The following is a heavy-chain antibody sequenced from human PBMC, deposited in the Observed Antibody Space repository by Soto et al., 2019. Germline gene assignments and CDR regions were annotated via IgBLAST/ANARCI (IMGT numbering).Heavy chain of an antibody. CDR2: ISGSGGST. D-gene: IGHD2-8*01. Sequence: ARRRVRQTKRKGLEWVSAISGSGGSTYYADSVKGRFTISRDNSKNTLYLQMNSLRAEDTAVYYCVKRHHGKGVLRVYAAFWGKGTLDTVSS. CDR3: VKRHHGKGVLRVYAAF. J-gene: IGHJ4*02. V-gene: IGHV3-23*01. CDR1: A.